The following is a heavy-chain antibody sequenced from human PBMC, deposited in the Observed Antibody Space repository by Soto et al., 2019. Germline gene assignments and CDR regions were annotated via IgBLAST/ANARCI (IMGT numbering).Heavy chain of an antibody. V-gene: IGHV1-3*01. J-gene: IGHJ6*02. CDR3: ARDPNDSSAYYHHYYYGMDV. CDR1: GYTFTSYG. D-gene: IGHD3-22*01. CDR2: INAGNGNT. Sequence: GASVKVSCKASGYTFTSYGIHWVRQAPGQRLEWTGWINAGNGNTKYSEKFQGRVTITRDTSASTAYLELNSLRSEDTAVYYCARDPNDSSAYYHHYYYGMDVWGQGTTVTVSS.